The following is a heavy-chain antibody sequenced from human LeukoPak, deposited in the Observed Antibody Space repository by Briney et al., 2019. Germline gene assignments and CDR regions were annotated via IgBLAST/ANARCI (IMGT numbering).Heavy chain of an antibody. CDR1: GFTFSSYA. D-gene: IGHD5-18*01. V-gene: IGHV3-23*01. Sequence: GGSLRLSCAASGFTFSSYAMSWVRQAPGKGLEWVSAVSGSGGSTYYADSVKGRFTISRDNSKNTLYLQMNSLRVEDTAVYYCARGPLGLVDTAMVSNGMDVWGQGTTVTVSS. CDR3: ARGPLGLVDTAMVSNGMDV. CDR2: VSGSGGST. J-gene: IGHJ6*02.